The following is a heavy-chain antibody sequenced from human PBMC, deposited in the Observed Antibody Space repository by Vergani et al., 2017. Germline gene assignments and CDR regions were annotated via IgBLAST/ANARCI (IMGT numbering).Heavy chain of an antibody. Sequence: QVQLVQSGAEVKKPGASVKVSCKASGYTFTGYYMHWVRQAPGQGLEWMGWINPNSGGTNYAQKFQERVTITRDMSTSTAYMELSSLRSEDTAVYYCAGNQNTHYDFWSGPFDYWGQGTLVTVSS. V-gene: IGHV1-2*02. J-gene: IGHJ4*02. D-gene: IGHD3-3*01. CDR2: INPNSGGT. CDR1: GYTFTGYY. CDR3: AGNQNTHYDFWSGPFDY.